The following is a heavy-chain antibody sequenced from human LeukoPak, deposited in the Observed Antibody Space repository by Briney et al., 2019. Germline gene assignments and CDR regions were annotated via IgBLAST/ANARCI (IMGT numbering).Heavy chain of an antibody. J-gene: IGHJ6*02. V-gene: IGHV3-23*01. CDR1: GFTFSSYA. D-gene: IGHD5-18*01. CDR2: ISGSGGST. CDR3: AKDLEGGYSYGYSHYYGMGV. Sequence: TGGSLRLSCAASGFTFSSYAMSWVRQAPGKGLEWVSAISGSGGSTYYADSVKGRFTISRDNSKNTLYLQMNSLRAEDTAVYYCAKDLEGGYSYGYSHYYGMGVWGQGTTVTVSS.